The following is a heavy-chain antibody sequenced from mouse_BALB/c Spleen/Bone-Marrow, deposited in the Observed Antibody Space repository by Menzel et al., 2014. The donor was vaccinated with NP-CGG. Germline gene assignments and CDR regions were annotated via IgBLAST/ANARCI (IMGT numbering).Heavy chain of an antibody. V-gene: IGHV1-69*02. CDR3: ARRELGPRWFTY. J-gene: IGHJ3*01. CDR2: IDPSDSYT. CDR1: GYTFTSYW. Sequence: QVQLQQSGAEFVKPGASVKLSCKASGYTFTSYWMHWVKQRPGQGLEWIGEIDPSDSYTNYNQKFKGKATLTVDKSSSTAYMQRSSLTSGDSAVYYCARRELGPRWFTYWGQGTLVTVSA. D-gene: IGHD3-1*01.